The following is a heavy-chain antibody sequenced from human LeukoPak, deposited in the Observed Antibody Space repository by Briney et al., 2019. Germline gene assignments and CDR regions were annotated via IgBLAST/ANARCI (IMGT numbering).Heavy chain of an antibody. CDR1: GGSISSGSYY. V-gene: IGHV4-61*02. CDR3: AREHSSSWYYLAYCGGDCYYDAFDI. D-gene: IGHD2-21*02. Sequence: PSETLSLTCTVSGGSISSGSYYWSWIRQPAGKGLEWIGRIYTSGSTNYNPSLKSRVTISVDTSKNQFSLKLSSVTAADTAVYYCAREHSSSWYYLAYCGGDCYYDAFDIWGQGTMVTVSS. J-gene: IGHJ3*02. CDR2: IYTSGST.